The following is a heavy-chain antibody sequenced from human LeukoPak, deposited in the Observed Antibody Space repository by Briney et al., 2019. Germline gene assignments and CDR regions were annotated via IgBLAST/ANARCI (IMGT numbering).Heavy chain of an antibody. V-gene: IGHV4-30-4*08. CDR2: IYYSGST. J-gene: IGHJ5*02. D-gene: IGHD3-3*01. Sequence: SQTLSLTCTVSGGSLSRGDSYWSWIRQPPGKGLEWIGYIYYSGSTYYNPSLKSRVTISVDTSKNQFSLKLSSVTAADTAVYYCASTISTSPGWFDPWGQGTLVTVSS. CDR3: ASTISTSPGWFDP. CDR1: GGSLSRGDSY.